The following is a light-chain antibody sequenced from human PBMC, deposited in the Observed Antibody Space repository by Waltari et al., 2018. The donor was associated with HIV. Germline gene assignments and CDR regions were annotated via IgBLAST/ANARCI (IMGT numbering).Light chain of an antibody. CDR3: QQNYDTQYT. J-gene: IGKJ2*01. CDR2: SAS. V-gene: IGKV1-39*01. Sequence: MTQSPSLSTSVGDRVTITCRASQSIDIYVNWYQLKPGKTPNLLIYSASNLQSGVPSRFSGSGSGTDFTLTISSLQPEDIATYYCQQNYDTQYTFGQGTKLEIK. CDR1: QSIDIY.